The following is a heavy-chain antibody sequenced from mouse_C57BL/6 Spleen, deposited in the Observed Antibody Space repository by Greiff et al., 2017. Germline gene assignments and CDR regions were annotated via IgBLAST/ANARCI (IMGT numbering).Heavy chain of an antibody. CDR2: IRNKANGYTT. V-gene: IGHV7-3*01. D-gene: IGHD3-3*01. J-gene: IGHJ2*01. Sequence: EVKLVESGGGLVQPGGSLSLSCAASGFTFTDYYMSWVRQPPGKALEWLGFIRNKANGYTTEYSASVKGRFTISRDNSQSILYLQMNALGAEDSATYYCERGGRGVFDYWGQGTTLTVSS. CDR3: ERGGRGVFDY. CDR1: GFTFTDYY.